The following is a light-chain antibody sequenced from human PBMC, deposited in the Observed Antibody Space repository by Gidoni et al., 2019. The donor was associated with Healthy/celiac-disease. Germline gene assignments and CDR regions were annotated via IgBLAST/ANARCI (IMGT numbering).Light chain of an antibody. CDR3: QQYNSYPVT. J-gene: IGKJ1*01. Sequence: RVTITCRASQSISSWLAWYQQKPGKAPKLLIYDASSLESGVPSRFSGSGSGTEFTLTISSLQPDDFATYYCQQYNSYPVTFGQGTKVEIK. V-gene: IGKV1-5*01. CDR1: QSISSW. CDR2: DAS.